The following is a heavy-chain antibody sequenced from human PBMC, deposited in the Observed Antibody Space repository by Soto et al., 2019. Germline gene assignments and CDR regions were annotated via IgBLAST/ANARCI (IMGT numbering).Heavy chain of an antibody. V-gene: IGHV1-58*02. Sequence: ASVKVSCKASGFTFTSSAMQWVRQARGQRLEWIGWIVVGSGNTNYAQKFQERVTITRDMSTSTAYMELSSLRSEDTAVYYCAADPYSSSWYGYWGQGTLVTVSS. J-gene: IGHJ4*02. D-gene: IGHD6-13*01. CDR2: IVVGSGNT. CDR3: AADPYSSSWYGY. CDR1: GFTFTSSA.